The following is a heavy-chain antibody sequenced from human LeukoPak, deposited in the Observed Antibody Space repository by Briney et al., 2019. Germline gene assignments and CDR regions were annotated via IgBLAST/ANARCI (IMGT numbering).Heavy chain of an antibody. D-gene: IGHD3-9*01. V-gene: IGHV4-59*08. Sequence: SETLSLTCTVSGGSISSYYWSWIRQPPGKGLEWIGYIYYSGSTRYYPSLKSRVTISVDTSKNQFSLKVSSVTAADTAVYYCARGYYDVLTGHPKNFDYWGQGTLVTVSS. CDR1: GGSISSYY. CDR3: ARGYYDVLTGHPKNFDY. CDR2: IYYSGST. J-gene: IGHJ4*02.